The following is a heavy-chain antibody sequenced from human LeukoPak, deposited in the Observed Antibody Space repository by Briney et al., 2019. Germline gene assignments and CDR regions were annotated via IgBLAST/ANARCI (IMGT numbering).Heavy chain of an antibody. J-gene: IGHJ4*02. CDR3: AKHQPYFDY. CDR1: GGSISSSCYY. CDR2: IYYSGST. Sequence: HSQTLSLTCTVSGGSISSSCYYWGWLRQPPGKGLEWIGSIYYSGSTYNNPSLKSRVTISVDTSKNTLYLKLRSVTARAWAVFYCAKHQPYFDYWGQGTLVTVSS. V-gene: IGHV4-39*01.